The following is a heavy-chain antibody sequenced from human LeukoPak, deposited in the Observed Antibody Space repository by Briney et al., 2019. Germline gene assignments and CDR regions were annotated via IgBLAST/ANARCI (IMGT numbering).Heavy chain of an antibody. CDR1: GYTFTSYA. J-gene: IGHJ5*02. CDR3: ARSGWMTGYFPNWFDP. V-gene: IGHV1-3*01. Sequence: GASVKVSCKASGYTFTSYAMHWVRLAPGQRLEWMGWINAGNGNTKYSQKFQGRVTITRDTSASTAYMELSSLRSEDTAVYYCARSGWMTGYFPNWFDPWGQGTLVTVSS. CDR2: INAGNGNT. D-gene: IGHD3-9*01.